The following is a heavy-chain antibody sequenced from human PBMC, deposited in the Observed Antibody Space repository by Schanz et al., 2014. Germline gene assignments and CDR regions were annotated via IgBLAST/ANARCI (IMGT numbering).Heavy chain of an antibody. CDR3: ARDRLECGAECYSVEVFEI. CDR1: GYTFSSYG. J-gene: IGHJ4*02. V-gene: IGHV1-18*01. CDR2: ISPYNGNT. D-gene: IGHD2-21*01. Sequence: QVQLVQSGAEVKKPGASVKVSCKASGYTFSSYGITWVRQAPGQGLEWMGWISPYNGNTNYAPKVQGRVTVTTDTSTSTVYMELSSLRSEDTAVYYCARDRLECGAECYSVEVFEIWGQGTLVTVSS.